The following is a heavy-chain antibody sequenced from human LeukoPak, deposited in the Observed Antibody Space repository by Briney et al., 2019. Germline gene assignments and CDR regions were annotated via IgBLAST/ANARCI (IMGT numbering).Heavy chain of an antibody. CDR3: TRKIVVVPAAFDAFDI. J-gene: IGHJ3*02. D-gene: IGHD2-2*01. CDR2: IRSKANSYAT. CDR1: GFTFSGSA. V-gene: IGHV3-73*01. Sequence: PGGSLKLSCAASGFTFSGSAMHWVRQASGKGLEWVGRIRSKANSYATAYAASVKGRFTISRDDSKNTPYLQMNSLKTEDTAVYYCTRKIVVVPAAFDAFDIWGQGTMVTVSS.